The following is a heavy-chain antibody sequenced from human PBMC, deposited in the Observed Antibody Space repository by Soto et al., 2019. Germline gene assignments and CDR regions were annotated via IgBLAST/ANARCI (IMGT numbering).Heavy chain of an antibody. CDR1: GYTFTSYY. CDR2: INPSGGST. CDR3: ASGGSPGGWFTTTHRPAYY. Sequence: ASVKVSCKASGYTFTSYYMHWVRQAPGQGLEWMGIINPSGGSTSYAQKFQGRVTMTRDTSTSTVYMELSSLRSEDTAVYYCASGGSPGGWFTTTHRPAYYWGQGTLVTVSS. V-gene: IGHV1-46*03. D-gene: IGHD6-19*01. J-gene: IGHJ4*02.